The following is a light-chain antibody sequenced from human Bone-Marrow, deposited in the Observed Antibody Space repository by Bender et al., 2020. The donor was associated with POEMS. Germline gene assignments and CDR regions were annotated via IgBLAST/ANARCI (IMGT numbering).Light chain of an antibody. J-gene: IGLJ1*01. CDR2: DVT. CDR3: CSYTTSRGV. V-gene: IGLV2-14*01. CDR1: SSDVGGYNY. Sequence: QSALTQPASVSGSPVQSITISCTGTSSDVGGYNYVSWYQHHPGKAPKVMIYDVTKRPSGVSDRFSGSKSGNTASLTISGLQAVDEADYYCCSYTTSRGVFGTGTTVTVL.